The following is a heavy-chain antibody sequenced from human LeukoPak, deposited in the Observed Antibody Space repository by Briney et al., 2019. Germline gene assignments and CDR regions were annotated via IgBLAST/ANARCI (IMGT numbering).Heavy chain of an antibody. J-gene: IGHJ4*02. CDR1: GDSISSYY. CDR2: IYYRGST. CDR3: ARSYDSIDNYFDY. D-gene: IGHD3-22*01. Sequence: SETLSLTCTVSGDSISSYYWSWIRQPPGKGLEWIGYIYYRGSTNYNPSLKSRVSISVDTSKNQFSLKLSSVTAADTALYYCARSYDSIDNYFDYWGQGTLVTVSS. V-gene: IGHV4-59*01.